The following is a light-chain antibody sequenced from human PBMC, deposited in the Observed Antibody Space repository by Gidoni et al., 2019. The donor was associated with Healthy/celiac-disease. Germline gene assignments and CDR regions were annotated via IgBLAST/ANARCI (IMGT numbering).Light chain of an antibody. CDR2: KAS. Sequence: DIQLTQSPSTLSASVGDRVTITCRASQSISSWLAWYQQKPGKAPKLLIYKASSLESGVPSRFSGSGSGTEFTLTISSLQPDDFATYYGQQYNSYSPGGWTFXXXTKVEIK. J-gene: IGKJ1*01. V-gene: IGKV1-5*03. CDR1: QSISSW. CDR3: QQYNSYSPGGWT.